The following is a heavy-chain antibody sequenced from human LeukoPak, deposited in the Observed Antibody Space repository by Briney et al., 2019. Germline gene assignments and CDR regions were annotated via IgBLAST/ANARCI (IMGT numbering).Heavy chain of an antibody. J-gene: IGHJ3*02. V-gene: IGHV3-74*01. CDR2: INSDGSST. CDR1: GFTFSSYW. CDR3: ARVKGVARAFDI. Sequence: GGSLRLSCAASGFTFSSYWMHWVRQAPGKGLVWVSRINSDGSSTSYADSVKGRFTISRDNAKNTLYLQMNSLRAEDTAVYYCARVKGVARAFDIWGQGTMVTVSS. D-gene: IGHD3-16*01.